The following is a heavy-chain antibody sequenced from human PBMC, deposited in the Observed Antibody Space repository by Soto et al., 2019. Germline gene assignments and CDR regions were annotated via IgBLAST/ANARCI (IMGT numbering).Heavy chain of an antibody. CDR1: GFTFSSHW. Sequence: GGSLRLSCAASGFTFSSHWMSWVRQAPGKGLEWVANIKVDGSEKYYVDSVRGRFSISRDNAKDSLYLQMNSLRAEDTAVYYCTRDSYDSSGYYYDFFDYWGQGTLVTVSS. D-gene: IGHD3-22*01. V-gene: IGHV3-7*01. CDR2: IKVDGSEK. J-gene: IGHJ4*02. CDR3: TRDSYDSSGYYYDFFDY.